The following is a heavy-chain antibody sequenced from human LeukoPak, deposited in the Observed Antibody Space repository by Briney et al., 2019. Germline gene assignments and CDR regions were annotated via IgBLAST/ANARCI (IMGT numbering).Heavy chain of an antibody. CDR2: ISCDGSNK. V-gene: IGHV3-30*18. CDR1: GFTFSSAG. D-gene: IGHD1-26*01. Sequence: GRSLGLSCGASGFTFSSAGMDWVRQAPGKGLEWVAAISCDGSNKLYADSVKGRFTISRDNSKNTLYLQMNSLRTEDTAVYYCAKGHSGIYSQFDYWGQGALVTVSS. CDR3: AKGHSGIYSQFDY. J-gene: IGHJ4*02.